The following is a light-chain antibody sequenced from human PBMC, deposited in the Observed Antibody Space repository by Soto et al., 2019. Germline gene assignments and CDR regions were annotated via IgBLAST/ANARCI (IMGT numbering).Light chain of an antibody. CDR1: QGISSA. CDR2: DAS. J-gene: IGKJ4*01. Sequence: AIPLTQSPSSLSASVGDRVTITCRASQGISSALAWYQQKPGKAPKLLIYDASSLESGVPSRFSGSGSGTDFTLTISSLQPEDFATYYCQQFNSYSPFGGGTKVEIK. CDR3: QQFNSYSP. V-gene: IGKV1-13*02.